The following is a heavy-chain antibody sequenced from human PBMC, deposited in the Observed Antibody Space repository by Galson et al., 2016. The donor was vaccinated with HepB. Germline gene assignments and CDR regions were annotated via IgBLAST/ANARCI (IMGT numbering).Heavy chain of an antibody. CDR3: ARVNPECYYNSSGCVEY. Sequence: QSGAEVKKPGESLRISCKTSGYSSSNYWIAWVRQMPGKGLEWMGIIYSGDSDTRYSPTFQGQVTMSADKSINTAYLQWSSLKASDNAMYFGARVNPECYYNSSGCVEYWGQGTLVTVSS. D-gene: IGHD3-22*01. V-gene: IGHV5-51*01. CDR1: GYSSSNYW. CDR2: IYSGDSDT. J-gene: IGHJ4*02.